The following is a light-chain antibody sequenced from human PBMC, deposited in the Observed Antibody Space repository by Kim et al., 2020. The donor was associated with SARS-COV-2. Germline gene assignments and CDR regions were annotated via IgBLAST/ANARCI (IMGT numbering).Light chain of an antibody. V-gene: IGKV1-39*01. J-gene: IGKJ4*01. CDR2: GAS. Sequence: DIQMTQSPFSLAASVGDRVTIGCRASQSISTYLNWYQQKPGKAPKLLIYGASTLQSGVPSRFSGSGSGTDFILTISSLQPEDFATYYCQQSHSTPLLTFGGGTKVDIK. CDR3: QQSHSTPLLT. CDR1: QSISTY.